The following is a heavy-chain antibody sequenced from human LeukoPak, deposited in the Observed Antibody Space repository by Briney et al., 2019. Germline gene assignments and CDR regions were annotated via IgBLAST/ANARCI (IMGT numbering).Heavy chain of an antibody. V-gene: IGHV3-23*01. D-gene: IGHD1-1*01. J-gene: IGHJ4*02. Sequence: PGGSLRLSCAASGFTFSDYTMYWVRQGPEKGLEWVSGISASGGSTYYTDSLKGRLTISRDNSKNTLFLQMNSLRAEDTAIYYCAKGLERESRLECWGQGTLVTVSS. CDR2: ISASGGST. CDR1: GFTFSDYT. CDR3: AKGLERESRLEC.